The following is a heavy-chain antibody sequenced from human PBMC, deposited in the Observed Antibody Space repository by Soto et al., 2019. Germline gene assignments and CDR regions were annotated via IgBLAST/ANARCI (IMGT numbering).Heavy chain of an antibody. CDR3: AKDSSPYYDIFHFDY. Sequence: EVQLLESGGGLVQPGGSLRLSCAASGFTFSSYAMSWVRQAPGKGLEWVSAISGSGGSTYYADSVKGRFTISRDNSKNTLYLQMNSLRAEDAAVYYGAKDSSPYYDIFHFDYWGQGTLVTVSS. CDR2: ISGSGGST. D-gene: IGHD3-9*01. CDR1: GFTFSSYA. V-gene: IGHV3-23*01. J-gene: IGHJ4*02.